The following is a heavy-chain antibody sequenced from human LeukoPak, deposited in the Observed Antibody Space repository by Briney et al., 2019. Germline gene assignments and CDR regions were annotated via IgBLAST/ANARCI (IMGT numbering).Heavy chain of an antibody. D-gene: IGHD3-22*01. CDR1: GFTFSSYW. Sequence: GGSLRLSCAASGFTFSSYWMHWVRQAPGKGLEWVAVISYDGSNKYYADSVKGRFTISRDNSKNTLYLQMNSLRAEDTAVYYCAKDIRYYYDSSGSGEDFDYWGQGTLVTVSS. CDR3: AKDIRYYYDSSGSGEDFDY. CDR2: ISYDGSNK. J-gene: IGHJ4*02. V-gene: IGHV3-30*18.